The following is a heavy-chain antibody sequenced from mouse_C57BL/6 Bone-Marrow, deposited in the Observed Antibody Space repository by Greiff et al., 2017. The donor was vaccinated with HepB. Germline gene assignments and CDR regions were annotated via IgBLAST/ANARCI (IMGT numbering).Heavy chain of an antibody. CDR3: ASLYYDYERSYYYFDY. D-gene: IGHD2-4*01. CDR1: GFTFSSYA. Sequence: DVKLVESGGGLVKPGGSLKLSCAASGFTFSSYAMSWVRQTPEKRLEWVATISDGGSYTYYPDNVKGRFTISRDNAKNNLYLQMSHLKSEDTAMYYCASLYYDYERSYYYFDYWGQGTTLTVSS. V-gene: IGHV5-4*03. CDR2: ISDGGSYT. J-gene: IGHJ2*01.